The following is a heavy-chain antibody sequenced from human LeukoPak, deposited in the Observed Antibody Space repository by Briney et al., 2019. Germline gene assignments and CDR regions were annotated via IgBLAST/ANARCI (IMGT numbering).Heavy chain of an antibody. V-gene: IGHV1-69*13. D-gene: IGHD6-13*01. CDR1: GGTFSSYA. CDR3: ARIPGIAAAGTHFDY. CDR2: IIPIFGTA. Sequence: ASVKVSCKASGGTFSSYAISWVRQAPGQGLEWMGGIIPIFGTANYAQKFQGRVTITADESTSTAYMELSSLRSEDTAVYYCARIPGIAAAGTHFDYWGQGTLVTVSS. J-gene: IGHJ4*02.